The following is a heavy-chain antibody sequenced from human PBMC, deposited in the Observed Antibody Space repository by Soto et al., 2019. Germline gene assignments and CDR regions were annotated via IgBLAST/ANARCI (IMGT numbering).Heavy chain of an antibody. CDR2: INACNGNT. J-gene: IGHJ6*02. D-gene: IGHD2-2*01. V-gene: IGHV1-3*01. CDR3: ARDVACSSTSCYYYYYYGMDV. CDR1: GYTFTSYA. Sequence: ASVKVSCKASGYTFTSYAMHWVRQAPGQRLEWMGWINACNGNTKYAQKFQGRVTITRDTSTSTAYMELRSLRSDDTAVYYCARDVACSSTSCYYYYYYGMDVWGQGTTVTVSS.